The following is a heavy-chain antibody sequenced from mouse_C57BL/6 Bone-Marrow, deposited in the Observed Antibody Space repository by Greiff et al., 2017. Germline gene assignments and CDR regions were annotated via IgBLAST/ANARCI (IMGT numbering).Heavy chain of an antibody. Sequence: EVKLMESGGGLVQPGGSLKLSCAASGFTFSDYYMYWVRQTPEKRLEWVAYISNGGGSTYYPDNVKGRFTISRDNAKNTLYLQMSRLKSEDTAMYYCARHQLFYAIDYWGQGTSVTVSS. J-gene: IGHJ4*01. V-gene: IGHV5-12*01. CDR3: ARHQLFYAIDY. D-gene: IGHD4-1*02. CDR1: GFTFSDYY. CDR2: ISNGGGST.